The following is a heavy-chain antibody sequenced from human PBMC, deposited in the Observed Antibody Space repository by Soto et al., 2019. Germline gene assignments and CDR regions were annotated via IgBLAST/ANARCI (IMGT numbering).Heavy chain of an antibody. V-gene: IGHV3-53*02. CDR1: GFSVSSNY. CDR2: VYSGGSG. J-gene: IGHJ2*01. D-gene: IGHD7-27*01. Sequence: EVQLVETGGGLMQPGGSLRLSCAASGFSVSSNYMSWVRQAPGKGLQWLSVVYSGGSGNYADSVKGRCTSSRDNSKNTVYLQLNSLRVEDTAVYYCARVWGWHVDLWGRGTLVTVSS. CDR3: ARVWGWHVDL.